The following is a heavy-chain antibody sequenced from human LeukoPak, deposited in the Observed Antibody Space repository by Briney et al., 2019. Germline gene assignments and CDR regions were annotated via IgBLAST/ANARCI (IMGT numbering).Heavy chain of an antibody. CDR2: INHSGST. CDR1: GVSISSSNSY. V-gene: IGHV4-39*07. Sequence: SETLSLTCTVSGVSISSSNSYWSWIRQPPGKGLEWIGEINHSGSTNYNPSLKSRVTISVDTSKNQFFLKLSSVTAADTAVYYCARGRFYGSGSYFVYWGQGTLVTVSS. CDR3: ARGRFYGSGSYFVY. J-gene: IGHJ4*02. D-gene: IGHD3-10*01.